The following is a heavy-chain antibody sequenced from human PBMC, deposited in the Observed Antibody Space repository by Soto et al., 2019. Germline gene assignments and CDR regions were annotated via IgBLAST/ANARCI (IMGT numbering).Heavy chain of an antibody. V-gene: IGHV5-51*01. CDR2: IYPGDSDT. D-gene: IGHD6-13*01. Sequence: ESLKISCKGSGYSFTNYWICWVRQMPGKGLEWMGIIYPGDSDTRYSPSFQGQVTISADKSISTAYLQWSSLKASDTAMYHCGRTSAAGKYYYGMDVWGQGTTVTVSS. CDR1: GYSFTNYW. CDR3: GRTSAAGKYYYGMDV. J-gene: IGHJ6*02.